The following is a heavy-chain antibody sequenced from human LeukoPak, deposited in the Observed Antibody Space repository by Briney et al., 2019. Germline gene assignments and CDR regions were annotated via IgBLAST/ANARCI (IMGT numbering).Heavy chain of an antibody. V-gene: IGHV3-48*03. J-gene: IGHJ4*02. CDR3: ARTPRRQYSYGEYYFDY. D-gene: IGHD5-18*01. CDR1: GFTFSSYE. Sequence: GGSLRLSCAASGFTFSSYEMNWVRQAPGKGLEWVSYISSSGSTIYYADSVKGRFTISRGNAKNSLYLQMNSLRAEDTAVYYCARTPRRQYSYGEYYFDYWGQGTLVTVSS. CDR2: ISSSGSTI.